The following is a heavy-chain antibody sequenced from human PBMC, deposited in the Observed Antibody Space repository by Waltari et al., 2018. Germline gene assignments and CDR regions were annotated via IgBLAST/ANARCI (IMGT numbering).Heavy chain of an antibody. CDR2: IIPIFGTA. V-gene: IGHV1-69*12. D-gene: IGHD6-13*01. J-gene: IGHJ6*03. CDR3: ARAQIHGSRRVYYYYYMDV. Sequence: QVQLVQSGAEVKKPGSSVKVSCKASGGTFSSYAISWVRQAPGQGLEWMGGIIPIFGTANYAKKFQGRVTITADESTSTAYMELSSLRSEDTAVYYCARAQIHGSRRVYYYYYMDVWGKGTTVTVSS. CDR1: GGTFSSYA.